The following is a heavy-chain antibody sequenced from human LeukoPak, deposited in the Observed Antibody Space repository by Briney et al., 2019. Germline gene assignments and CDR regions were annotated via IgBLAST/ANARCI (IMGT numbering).Heavy chain of an antibody. J-gene: IGHJ5*02. CDR2: IYYSGST. CDR1: GGSISSYY. Sequence: SETLSLTYTVSGGSISSYYWNWIRQPPGKGLEWIGYIYYSGSTNYSPSLKSRVTMSVDTSKNQFSLKLSSVSAADTAVYYCARDHTRDGYNGFDPWGQGTLVTVSS. D-gene: IGHD5-24*01. CDR3: ARDHTRDGYNGFDP. V-gene: IGHV4-59*01.